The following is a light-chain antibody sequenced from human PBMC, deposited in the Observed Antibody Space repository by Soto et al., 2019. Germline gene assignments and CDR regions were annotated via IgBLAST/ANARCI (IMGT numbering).Light chain of an antibody. CDR2: EGS. CDR1: NSDVGSYNL. CDR3: YSYAGSSTLV. J-gene: IGLJ2*01. V-gene: IGLV2-23*01. Sequence: QSALTQPASVSGSPGQSITISCTGTNSDVGSYNLVSLYQQHPGKAHKLMIYEGSKRPSGISNRFSGSKSGNTASLTISGLQAEDEADYYCYSYAGSSTLVFGGGTKLTVL.